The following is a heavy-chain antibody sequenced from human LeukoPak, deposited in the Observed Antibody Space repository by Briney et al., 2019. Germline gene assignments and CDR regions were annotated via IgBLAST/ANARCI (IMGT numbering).Heavy chain of an antibody. J-gene: IGHJ4*02. V-gene: IGHV1-2*02. CDR3: ARAHGYNDLDY. D-gene: IGHD5-24*01. CDR2: FNPTSGRT. Sequence: ASVKASCKASGYPFTGYYIHWVRQAPGQGPEWMGWFNPTSGRTKYAQKFEGRVTMTRDTSISTAYMEVSSLTSDDTAVYYCARAHGYNDLDYWGQGTLVTVSS. CDR1: GYPFTGYY.